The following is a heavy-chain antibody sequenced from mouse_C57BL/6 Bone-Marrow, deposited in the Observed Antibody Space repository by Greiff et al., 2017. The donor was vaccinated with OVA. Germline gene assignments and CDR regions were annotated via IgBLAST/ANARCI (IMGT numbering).Heavy chain of an antibody. J-gene: IGHJ1*03. CDR1: GFTFSSYG. CDR3: AKLDYWYFDV. CDR2: ISSGGSYT. Sequence: EVKLQESGGDLVKPGGSLKLSCAASGFTFSSYGMSWVRQTPDKRLEWVATISSGGSYTYYPDSVKGRFTISRDNAKNTLYLQMSSLKSEDTAMYYGAKLDYWYFDVWGTGTTVTVSS. V-gene: IGHV5-6*02.